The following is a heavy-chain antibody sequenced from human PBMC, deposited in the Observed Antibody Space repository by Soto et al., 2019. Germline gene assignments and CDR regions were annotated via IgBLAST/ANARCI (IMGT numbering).Heavy chain of an antibody. CDR3: AADLAPTDPYNWFEP. CDR2: INAGDDIT. Sequence: ASVKVSCKASGYTFMSYPLHWVRQAPGQRPEWMGWINAGDDITQFSQKFQGRLTFTRDTSASTGYMELRSLRSEDTAVYYCAADLAPTDPYNWFEPWGQGTLVTVSS. D-gene: IGHD1-1*01. CDR1: GYTFMSYP. V-gene: IGHV1-3*01. J-gene: IGHJ5*02.